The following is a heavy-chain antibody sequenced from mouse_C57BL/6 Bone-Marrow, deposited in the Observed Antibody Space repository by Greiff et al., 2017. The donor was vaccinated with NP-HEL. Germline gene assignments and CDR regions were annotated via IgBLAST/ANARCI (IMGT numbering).Heavy chain of an antibody. CDR1: GFTFSSYA. CDR3: ARESYYCGTYFDY. Sequence: EVKLMESGGGLVKPGGSLKLSCAASGFTFSSYAMSWVRQTPEKRLEWVATISDGGSYTYYPDNVKGRFTISRDNAKNNLYLQMSHLKSEDTAMYYCARESYYCGTYFDYWGQGTTLTVSS. D-gene: IGHD1-1*01. V-gene: IGHV5-4*01. CDR2: ISDGGSYT. J-gene: IGHJ2*01.